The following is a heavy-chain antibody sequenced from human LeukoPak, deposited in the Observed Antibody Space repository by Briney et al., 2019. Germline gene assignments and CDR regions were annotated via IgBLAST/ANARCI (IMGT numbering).Heavy chain of an antibody. Sequence: SETLSLTFTVPGGSISSYYWSSIRQPAGKGLGWIRRIYTNGSTNYHPSRKLRVNMSVDTSKNQCSLQLSSVTAADTAVYYCAREGDIVVVPAAIPRYYYYYTDVWGKGTTVTVSS. V-gene: IGHV4-4*07. J-gene: IGHJ6*03. CDR1: GGSISSYY. CDR2: IYTNGST. CDR3: AREGDIVVVPAAIPRYYYYYTDV. D-gene: IGHD2-2*02.